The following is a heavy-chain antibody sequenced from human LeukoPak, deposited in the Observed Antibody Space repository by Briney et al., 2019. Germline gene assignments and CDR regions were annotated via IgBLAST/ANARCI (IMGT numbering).Heavy chain of an antibody. CDR2: IYDSGST. V-gene: IGHV4-30-2*01. CDR3: ARQNYYYDSSGYYTIYYFDY. J-gene: IGHJ4*02. D-gene: IGHD3-22*01. Sequence: PSETLSLTCTVSGGSISSGHYYWSWIRQPPGKGLEWIGYIYDSGSTYYNPSLKSRVTMSRDTSNNQFSLNLTSVTAADTAVYYCARQNYYYDSSGYYTIYYFDYWGQGTLVTVSS. CDR1: GGSISSGHYY.